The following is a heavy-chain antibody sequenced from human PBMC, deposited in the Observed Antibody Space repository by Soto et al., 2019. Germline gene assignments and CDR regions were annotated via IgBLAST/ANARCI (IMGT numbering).Heavy chain of an antibody. CDR2: IKSDGSGT. CDR3: ARARKALGGYYFDY. Sequence: GGSLRLSCVASGFPFSRYWMHWVRQAPGKGLVWVSRIKSDGSGTYYADSVEGRLTISRDNAKNSLYLQMNSLKTEDTAVYYCARARKALGGYYFDYWGQGTLVTVSS. D-gene: IGHD3-16*02. J-gene: IGHJ4*02. CDR1: GFPFSRYW. V-gene: IGHV3-74*01.